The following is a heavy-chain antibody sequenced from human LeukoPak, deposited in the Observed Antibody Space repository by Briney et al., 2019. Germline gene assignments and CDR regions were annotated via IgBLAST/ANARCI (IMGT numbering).Heavy chain of an antibody. CDR1: GFTFSSYW. J-gene: IGHJ4*02. CDR2: IKQDGSEK. D-gene: IGHD6-13*01. V-gene: IGHV3-7*01. Sequence: GGSLRPSCAASGFTFSSYWMTWVRQAPGKGLEWVANIKQDGSEKYYVDSVEGRFTISRDNAKNSLYLQMNSLRAEDTAVYYCARMSSSSWIVCDYWGQGTLVTVYS. CDR3: ARMSSSSWIVCDY.